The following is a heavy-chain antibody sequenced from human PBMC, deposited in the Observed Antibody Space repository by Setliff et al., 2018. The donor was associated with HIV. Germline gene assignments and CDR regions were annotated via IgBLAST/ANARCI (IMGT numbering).Heavy chain of an antibody. CDR2: IYNTGST. J-gene: IGHJ4*02. V-gene: IGHV4-31*03. D-gene: IGHD6-13*01. CDR3: ARGRGSSSSWPIDY. CDR1: GGSISGHY. Sequence: LSLTCTVSGGSISGHYWSWIRQHPGKGLEWIGYIYNTGSTYHSPSLESRVTISIDTSKNQSSLKLSSVTAADTAVYFCARGRGSSSSWPIDYWGQGTLVTVSS.